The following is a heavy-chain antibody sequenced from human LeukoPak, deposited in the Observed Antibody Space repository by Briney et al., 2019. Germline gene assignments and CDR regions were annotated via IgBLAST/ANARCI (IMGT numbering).Heavy chain of an antibody. V-gene: IGHV1-24*01. CDR3: ATGIAAKRRPPLHY. CDR2: FDPEDGET. CDR1: GYTLTELS. Sequence: ASVKVSCQVSGYTLTELSMHWVRQAPGKGLEWMGGFDPEDGETIYAQKFQGRVTMTEDTSTDTAYMELSSLRSEDTAVYYCATGIAAKRRPPLHYWGQGTLVTVSS. J-gene: IGHJ4*02. D-gene: IGHD6-6*01.